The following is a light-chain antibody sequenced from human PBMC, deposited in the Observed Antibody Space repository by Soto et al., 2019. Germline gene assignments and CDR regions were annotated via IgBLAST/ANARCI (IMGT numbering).Light chain of an antibody. V-gene: IGKV3-15*01. J-gene: IGKJ1*01. Sequence: EIVMTQSPATLSVSPGERATLSCRAIQSVGSSLAWYQQKPGQAPRFLIYGASTRATGIPARFSGSGSGTEFTLTISSLQSEDFAVYYCQQYTNWPRGTFGQGTKVDIK. CDR2: GAS. CDR3: QQYTNWPRGT. CDR1: QSVGSS.